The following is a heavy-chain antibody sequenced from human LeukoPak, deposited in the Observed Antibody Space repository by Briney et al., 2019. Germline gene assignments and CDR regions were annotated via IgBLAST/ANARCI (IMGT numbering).Heavy chain of an antibody. Sequence: TETLSLTCTVSGGSISSYYWSWIRQPPGKGLEWIGSFYYSGSTYYNPSLKSRVTISVDTSKNQFSLKLSSVTAADTAVYYCARDITGSFDYWGQGNLVTVSS. CDR3: ARDITGSFDY. D-gene: IGHD1-14*01. CDR2: FYYSGST. J-gene: IGHJ4*02. CDR1: GGSISSYY. V-gene: IGHV4-59*12.